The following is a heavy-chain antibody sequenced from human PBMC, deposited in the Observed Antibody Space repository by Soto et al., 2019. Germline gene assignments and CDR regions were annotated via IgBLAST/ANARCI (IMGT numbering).Heavy chain of an antibody. J-gene: IGHJ6*02. V-gene: IGHV4-34*01. D-gene: IGHD5-18*01. Sequence: TSETLSLTCAVYGGSFSGYYWSWIRQPPGKGLEWIGEINHSGSTNYNPSLKSRVTISVDTSKNQFSLKLSSVTAADTAVYYCARGRGYSYGYYRTEYYYYGMDVWGQGTTVTVSS. CDR3: ARGRGYSYGYYRTEYYYYGMDV. CDR1: GGSFSGYY. CDR2: INHSGST.